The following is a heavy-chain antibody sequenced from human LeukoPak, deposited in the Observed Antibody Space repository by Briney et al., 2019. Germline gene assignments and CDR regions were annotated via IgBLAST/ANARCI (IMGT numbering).Heavy chain of an antibody. V-gene: IGHV4-38-2*02. Sequence: SETLSLTCTVSGYSISSGNYWGWIRQPPGKGLEWIGSIYHSGSTYYNPSLKSRVTISVDTSKNQFSLKLSSVTAADTAVYYCARDTVVVPAAINDAFISGAKGQWSPSLQ. J-gene: IGHJ3*02. CDR1: GYSISSGNY. CDR3: ARDTVVVPAAINDAFIS. D-gene: IGHD2-2*01. CDR2: IYHSGST.